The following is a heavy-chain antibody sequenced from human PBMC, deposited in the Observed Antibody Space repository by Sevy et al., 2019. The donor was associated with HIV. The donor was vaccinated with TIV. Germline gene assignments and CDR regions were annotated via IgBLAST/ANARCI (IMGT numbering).Heavy chain of an antibody. D-gene: IGHD3-16*02. CDR2: ISAYNGNT. Sequence: ASVKVSCKASGYTFTSYGISWVRQAPGQGIEWMGWISAYNGNTKYAQKVQGRVTMTTDTSASTAYMELRSLRSDDTAVYYCARAPFAITFGGVIAPFDYWGQGALVTVSS. J-gene: IGHJ4*02. V-gene: IGHV1-18*01. CDR1: GYTFTSYG. CDR3: ARAPFAITFGGVIAPFDY.